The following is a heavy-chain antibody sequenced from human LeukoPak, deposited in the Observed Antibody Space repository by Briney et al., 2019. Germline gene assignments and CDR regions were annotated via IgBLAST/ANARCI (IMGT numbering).Heavy chain of an antibody. J-gene: IGHJ5*02. CDR3: ARGVNYYDSSGYYYQGRFDP. V-gene: IGHV1-18*01. D-gene: IGHD3-22*01. CDR2: ISAYNGNT. CDR1: GYTFTSYG. Sequence: ASVKVFCKASGYTFTSYGISWVRQAPGQGLEWMGWISAYNGNTNYAQKLQGRVTMTTDTSTSTAYMELRSLRSDDTAVYYCARGVNYYDSSGYYYQGRFDPWGQGTLVTVSS.